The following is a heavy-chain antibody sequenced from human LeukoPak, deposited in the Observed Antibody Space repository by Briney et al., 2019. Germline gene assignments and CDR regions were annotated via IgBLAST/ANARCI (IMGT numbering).Heavy chain of an antibody. CDR2: ISYEDGSNK. V-gene: IGHV3-30*04. Sequence: PGRSLRLSCAASGFTFRSFVTHWVRQAPGKGLEWVVAISYEDGSNKYYADSVKGRFTIYRDNSNYTVYLEMNSLRVEDTAMYYCSKERPEEYYASGSYFDYWGQGTLVTVSS. J-gene: IGHJ4*02. D-gene: IGHD3-10*01. CDR3: SKERPEEYYASGSYFDY. CDR1: GFTFRSFV.